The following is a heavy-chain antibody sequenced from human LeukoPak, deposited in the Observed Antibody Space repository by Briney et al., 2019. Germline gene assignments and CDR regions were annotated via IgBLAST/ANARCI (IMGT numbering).Heavy chain of an antibody. Sequence: GGSLRLSCAASGFTFSNYAMSWIRQAPGKGLKWVSAISGSGSTTYYADSVNGRFTISRDISKNTLYLQMNSLRAEDTAVYYCAKVDDFWSGYFDYWGQGTLVTVSS. D-gene: IGHD3-3*01. CDR3: AKVDDFWSGYFDY. CDR1: GFTFSNYA. J-gene: IGHJ4*02. CDR2: ISGSGSTT. V-gene: IGHV3-23*01.